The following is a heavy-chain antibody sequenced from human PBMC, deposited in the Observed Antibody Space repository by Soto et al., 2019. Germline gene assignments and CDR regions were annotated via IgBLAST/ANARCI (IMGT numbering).Heavy chain of an antibody. D-gene: IGHD3-22*01. Sequence: GESLKISCKGSGYRFTSYWIGSVRQMPRKGLEWMGIIYPGDSDTRYSPSFQGQVTISADKSISTAYLQWSSLKASDTAMYYCARRLGQPAYYYDSRNNWFDLWGQGTLVTVSP. CDR3: ARRLGQPAYYYDSRNNWFDL. CDR1: GYRFTSYW. J-gene: IGHJ5*02. CDR2: IYPGDSDT. V-gene: IGHV5-51*01.